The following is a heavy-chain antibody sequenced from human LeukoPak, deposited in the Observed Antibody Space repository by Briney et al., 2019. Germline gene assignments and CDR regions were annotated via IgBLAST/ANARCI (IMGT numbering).Heavy chain of an antibody. J-gene: IGHJ5*02. D-gene: IGHD2-21*02. V-gene: IGHV3-30*03. CDR2: ISFEGSNQ. Sequence: PGRSLRLSCAASGFTFSSYGMHWVRQAPGKGLEWVAFISFEGSNQYYADSVKGRFTISRDNSKNTLYLQMNSLRAEDTAMYYCVRDNPRCCGVVPANIDDLWGQETLVTVSS. CDR1: GFTFSSYG. CDR3: VRDNPRCCGVVPANIDDL.